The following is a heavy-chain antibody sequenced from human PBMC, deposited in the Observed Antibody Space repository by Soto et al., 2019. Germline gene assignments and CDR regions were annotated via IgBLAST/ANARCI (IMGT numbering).Heavy chain of an antibody. CDR2: MYEGTIT. V-gene: IGHV3-53*01. CDR1: GGGVSSTY. CDR3: ARARNGLDV. J-gene: IGHJ6*02. Sequence: EVRLVESGGRSIEPGWSLRLSCVVSGGGVSSTYMSWVRQAPGKGLEWVSVMYEGTITYYAESVRGRFTISRDIAENTLYLQMDNLRADDTGVYSCARARNGLDVWGQGTTVPVSS.